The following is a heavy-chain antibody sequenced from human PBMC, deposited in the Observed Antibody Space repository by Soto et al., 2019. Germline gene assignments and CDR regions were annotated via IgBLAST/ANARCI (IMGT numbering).Heavy chain of an antibody. CDR2: ISTSGSTL. V-gene: IGHV3-11*01. CDR1: GFSFSDYY. Sequence: VPLVESGGGLVKPGGSLRLSCAASGFSFSDYYMSWIRQAPGKGLEWISYISTSGSTLFYADSVKGRFTISRDNARNSLYLQISSLRAEDTAVYYCVRISVRPRAIRTAPGRWYFDLWGRGALATVSS. J-gene: IGHJ2*01. CDR3: VRISVRPRAIRTAPGRWYFDL. D-gene: IGHD1-1*01.